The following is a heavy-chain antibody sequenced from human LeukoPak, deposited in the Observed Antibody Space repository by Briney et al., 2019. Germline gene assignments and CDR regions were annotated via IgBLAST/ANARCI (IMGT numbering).Heavy chain of an antibody. V-gene: IGHV3-23*01. CDR2: ISVGGGDT. CDR1: GFIFSSYV. Sequence: GGSLRLSCAASGFIFSSYVMGWVRQAPGKGLEWVSSISVGGGDTFASDSVKGRFTITRENSKNTLYLQMTGLRVENTAVYFCAKLNLGEMAYFDSWGQGTLVTVSS. J-gene: IGHJ4*02. D-gene: IGHD3-16*01. CDR3: AKLNLGEMAYFDS.